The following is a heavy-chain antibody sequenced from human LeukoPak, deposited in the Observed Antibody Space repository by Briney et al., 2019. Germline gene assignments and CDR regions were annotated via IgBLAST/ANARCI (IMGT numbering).Heavy chain of an antibody. V-gene: IGHV1-69*02. J-gene: IGHJ3*02. D-gene: IGHD3-16*01. CDR1: GGTFSSYT. Sequence: ASVKVSCKASGGTFSSYTISWVRQAPGQGLEWMGRIIPILGIANYALKFQGRVTITADKSTSTAYMELSSLRSEDTAVYYCARVGVGDAFDIWGQGTMVTVSS. CDR2: IIPILGIA. CDR3: ARVGVGDAFDI.